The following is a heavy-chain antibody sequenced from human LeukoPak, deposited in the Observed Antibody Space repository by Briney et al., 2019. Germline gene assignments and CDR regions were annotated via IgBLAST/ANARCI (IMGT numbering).Heavy chain of an antibody. CDR1: GFPFRSYA. CDR2: ISGSGCST. V-gene: IGHV3-23*01. D-gene: IGHD2-2*01. J-gene: IGHJ6*02. Sequence: GGSLRLSCAASGFPFRSYAMRWVRQAPGKGLEWVSAISGSGCSTYYADSVKGRFTISRDNSKNTLYLQMNSARAEETAVYYCAKHLDDQPLYYYGMDVWGQGTTVTVSS. CDR3: AKHLDDQPLYYYGMDV.